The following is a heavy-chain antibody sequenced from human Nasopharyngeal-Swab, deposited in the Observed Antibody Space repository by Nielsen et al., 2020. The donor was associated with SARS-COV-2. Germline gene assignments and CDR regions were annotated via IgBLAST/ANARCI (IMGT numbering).Heavy chain of an antibody. Sequence: SVKVSCKVSGGNFNNYAVSWVRQSPGHGLEWMGGIIPKFGTTNYAHKFQDRTTITADQSTRTAYMELSSLKFEDTAAYYCARDTVFGLALYYNYAMGVWGQGTTVTVSS. D-gene: IGHD3-3*01. J-gene: IGHJ6*02. CDR3: ARDTVFGLALYYNYAMGV. CDR1: GGNFNNYA. V-gene: IGHV1-69*13. CDR2: IIPKFGTT.